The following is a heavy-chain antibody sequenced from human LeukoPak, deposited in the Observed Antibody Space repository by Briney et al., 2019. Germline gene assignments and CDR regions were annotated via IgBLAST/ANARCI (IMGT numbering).Heavy chain of an antibody. J-gene: IGHJ6*02. CDR2: ISSSGGNT. CDR1: GFAFSSYA. CDR3: AKLKDIELGWGIDI. Sequence: QAGGSLRLSCAASGFAFSSYAMTWVRQAPGKGLEWVSDISSSGGNTYYADSVKGRFTISRDNSKNTLYVQMNSLRAEDTAIYYCAKLKDIELGWGIDIWGQGTTVTVS. D-gene: IGHD2-8*01. V-gene: IGHV3-23*01.